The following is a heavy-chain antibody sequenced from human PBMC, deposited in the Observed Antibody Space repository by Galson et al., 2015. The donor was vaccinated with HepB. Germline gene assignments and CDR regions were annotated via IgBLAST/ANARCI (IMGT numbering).Heavy chain of an antibody. J-gene: IGHJ4*02. D-gene: IGHD3-16*01. CDR1: GFTFTRYT. CDR2: LSVNGDIS. Sequence: SLRLSCAASGFTFTRYTMGWVRQAPGKGLKWVSSLSVNGDISYYDDSVKGRFTISRDNYKKMVYLQMNGLRAEDTAVYYCAKVAILGATPHYFDYLGQGTLVTVSS. V-gene: IGHV3-23*01. CDR3: AKVAILGATPHYFDY.